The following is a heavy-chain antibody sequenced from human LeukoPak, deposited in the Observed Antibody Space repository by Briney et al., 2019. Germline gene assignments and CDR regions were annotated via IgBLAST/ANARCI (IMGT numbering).Heavy chain of an antibody. J-gene: IGHJ4*02. Sequence: GGSLRLSCAASGFTFSSYAMSWVRQAPGKGLEWVSAISGSGGSTYYADSVKGRFTISRDNSKNTLYLQMNSLRAEDTAVCYCAKAGSIAVAGIPEDYWGQGTLVTVSS. CDR3: AKAGSIAVAGIPEDY. V-gene: IGHV3-23*01. CDR1: GFTFSSYA. CDR2: ISGSGGST. D-gene: IGHD6-19*01.